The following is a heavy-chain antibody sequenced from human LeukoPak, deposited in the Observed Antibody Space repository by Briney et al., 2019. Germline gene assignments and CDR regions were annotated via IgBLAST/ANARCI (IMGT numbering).Heavy chain of an antibody. J-gene: IGHJ4*02. D-gene: IGHD3-16*01. CDR3: AKDSTVDYGGSFDY. V-gene: IGHV3-30*18. Sequence: GGSLRLSCAASGSTFSSYGMHWVRQAPGKGLEWVAVISYDGSNKYYADSVKGRFTISRDNSKNTLYLQMNSLRAEDTAVYYCAKDSTVDYGGSFDYWGQGTLVTVSS. CDR2: ISYDGSNK. CDR1: GSTFSSYG.